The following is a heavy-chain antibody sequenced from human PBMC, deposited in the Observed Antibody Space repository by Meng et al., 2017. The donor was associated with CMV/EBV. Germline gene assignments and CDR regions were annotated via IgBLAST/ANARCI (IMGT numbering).Heavy chain of an antibody. CDR1: GLTFSGYA. V-gene: IGHV3-30-3*01. D-gene: IGHD2-2*01. CDR3: ASLSVPIIVVPAAMRPDY. J-gene: IGHJ4*02. CDR2: IAYDGSNK. Sequence: GGSLRLSCAASGLTFSGYAMHWVRQAPGKGLEWVAVIAYDGSNKYYADSVKGRFTISRDNSKNTLYLQMSSLRAEDTAVYYCASLSVPIIVVPAAMRPDYWGQGTLVTVSS.